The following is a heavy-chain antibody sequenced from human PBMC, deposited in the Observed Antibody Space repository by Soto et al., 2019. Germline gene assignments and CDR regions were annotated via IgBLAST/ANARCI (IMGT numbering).Heavy chain of an antibody. CDR3: ARDLGQQLVQGVPQDYYYYYGMYV. CDR1: GFTFSSYA. Sequence: QVQLVESGGGVVQPGRSLRLSCAASGFTFSSYAMHWVRQAPGKGLEWVAVISYDGSNKYYADSVKGRFTISRDNSKITLYLQMNSLREEDTAVYYCARDLGQQLVQGVPQDYYYYYGMYVWGQGTTVTVSS. D-gene: IGHD6-13*01. J-gene: IGHJ6*02. CDR2: ISYDGSNK. V-gene: IGHV3-30-3*01.